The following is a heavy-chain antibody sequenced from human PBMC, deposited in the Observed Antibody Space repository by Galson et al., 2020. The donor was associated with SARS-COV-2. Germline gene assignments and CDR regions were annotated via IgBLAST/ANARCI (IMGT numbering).Heavy chain of an antibody. D-gene: IGHD2-15*01. Sequence: GESLKISCAASGFTLSSYGMHWVRQAPGKGLEWVAVISYDGSNKYYADSVKGRFTISRDNSKNTLYLQMNSLRAEDTAVYYCAKDGWRYCSGGSCDLFDYWGQGTLVTVSS. CDR1: GFTLSSYG. J-gene: IGHJ4*02. CDR3: AKDGWRYCSGGSCDLFDY. V-gene: IGHV3-30*18. CDR2: ISYDGSNK.